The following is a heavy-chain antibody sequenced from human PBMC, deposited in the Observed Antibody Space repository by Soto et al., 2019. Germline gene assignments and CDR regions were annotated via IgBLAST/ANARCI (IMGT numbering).Heavy chain of an antibody. J-gene: IGHJ6*02. D-gene: IGHD6-13*01. CDR3: ARDLIAAAIGDYYYGMDV. CDR1: GFTFSDYY. CDR2: ISSSSSYT. V-gene: IGHV3-11*06. Sequence: GGSLRLSCAASGFTFSDYYMSWIRQAPGKGLEWVSYISSSSSYTNYADSVKGRFTISRDNAKNSLYLQMNSLRAEDTAVYYCARDLIAAAIGDYYYGMDVWGQGTTVTVSS.